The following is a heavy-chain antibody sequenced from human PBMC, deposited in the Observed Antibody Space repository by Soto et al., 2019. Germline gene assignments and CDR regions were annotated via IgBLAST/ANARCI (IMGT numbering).Heavy chain of an antibody. CDR1: GYTFTSYG. CDR2: ISAYNGNT. D-gene: IGHD3-3*01. CDR3: ARVDRNYDFWSGYQYNNWFDP. V-gene: IGHV1-18*01. Sequence: QVQLVQSGAEVKKPGASVKVSCTASGYTFTSYGISWVRQAPGQGLEWMGWISAYNGNTNYAQKLQGRVTMTTDTSTSTAYMELRSLRSDDTAVYYCARVDRNYDFWSGYQYNNWFDPWGQGTLVTVSS. J-gene: IGHJ5*02.